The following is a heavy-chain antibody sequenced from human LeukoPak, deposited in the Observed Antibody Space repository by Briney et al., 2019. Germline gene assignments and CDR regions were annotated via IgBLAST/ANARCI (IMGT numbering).Heavy chain of an antibody. Sequence: SETLSLTCTVSGGSISSYYWSWIRQPPGKGLEWIGYIYYSGSTNYNPSLKSRVTISVDTSKNQFSLKLTSVTAADAAIYYCARSRDYWVDYWGQGTLVTVSS. CDR3: ARSRDYWVDY. CDR1: GGSISSYY. D-gene: IGHD4-17*01. CDR2: IYYSGST. V-gene: IGHV4-59*08. J-gene: IGHJ4*02.